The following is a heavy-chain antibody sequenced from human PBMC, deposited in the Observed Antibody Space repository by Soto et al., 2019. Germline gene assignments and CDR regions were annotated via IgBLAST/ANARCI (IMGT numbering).Heavy chain of an antibody. CDR3: ARGPIVATIVHAFDI. Sequence: QVQLVQSGAEVKKPGASVKVSCKASGYTFTSYAMHWVRQAPGQRLEWMGWINAGNGNTKYSQKFQGRVTITRDTSASTAYMELSSLRSEDTAVYYCARGPIVATIVHAFDIWGQGTMVTVSS. CDR2: INAGNGNT. CDR1: GYTFTSYA. D-gene: IGHD5-12*01. V-gene: IGHV1-3*01. J-gene: IGHJ3*02.